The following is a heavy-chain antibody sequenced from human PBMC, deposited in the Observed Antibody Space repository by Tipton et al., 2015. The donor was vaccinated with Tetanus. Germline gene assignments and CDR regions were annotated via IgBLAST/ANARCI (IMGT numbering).Heavy chain of an antibody. Sequence: TLSLTCAVSGGSITSDNHYWSWIRQPPGKGLEWIGYIYQTGSTNYNPSLKSRVTISVDTSKNQFSLKLSSVTAADTAVYYCARGTGDYWGQGTLVAVSP. J-gene: IGHJ4*02. CDR3: ARGTGDY. V-gene: IGHV4-61*01. CDR1: GGSITSDNHY. CDR2: IYQTGST. D-gene: IGHD1-14*01.